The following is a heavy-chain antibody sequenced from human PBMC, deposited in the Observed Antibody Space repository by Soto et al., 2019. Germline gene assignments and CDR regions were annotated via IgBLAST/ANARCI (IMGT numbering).Heavy chain of an antibody. V-gene: IGHV3-23*01. CDR3: AIARRVPAAIPNYYYYYMDV. J-gene: IGHJ6*03. CDR1: GFKFSSNA. D-gene: IGHD2-2*01. Sequence: PGGSLRLSCAASGFKFSSNAMSWVRQAPGKGLEWVSAISGSGGYTYYADSVKGRFTISRDNSKNTLYLQMNSLRAEDMAVYYCAIARRVPAAIPNYYYYYMDVWGKGTTVTVSS. CDR2: ISGSGGYT.